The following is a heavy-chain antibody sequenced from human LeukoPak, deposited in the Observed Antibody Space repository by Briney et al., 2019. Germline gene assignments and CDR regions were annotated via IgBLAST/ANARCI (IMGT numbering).Heavy chain of an antibody. Sequence: GGSLRLSCAASGFTFSSYWMHWVRQAPGKGLVWVSRINSGGSSTSYADSVKGRFTISRDNAKNSLYLQMNSLRAEDTAVYYCARGSRGNIAAAGHFDYWGQGTLVTVSS. J-gene: IGHJ4*02. V-gene: IGHV3-74*01. D-gene: IGHD6-13*01. CDR3: ARGSRGNIAAAGHFDY. CDR2: INSGGSST. CDR1: GFTFSSYW.